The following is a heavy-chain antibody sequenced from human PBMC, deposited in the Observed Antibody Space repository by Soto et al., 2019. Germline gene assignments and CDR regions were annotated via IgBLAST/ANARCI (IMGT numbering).Heavy chain of an antibody. CDR3: AKVRAQGATLDAFDI. J-gene: IGHJ3*02. CDR2: ISWNSGSI. Sequence: EVQLVESGGGLVQPGRSLRLSCAASGFTFDDYAMHWVRQAPGKGLEWVSGISWNSGSIGYADSVKGRFTISRDNAKNSLYLQMNRLRAEDTALYYCAKVRAQGATLDAFDIWGQGTMVTVSS. V-gene: IGHV3-9*01. CDR1: GFTFDDYA. D-gene: IGHD3-16*01.